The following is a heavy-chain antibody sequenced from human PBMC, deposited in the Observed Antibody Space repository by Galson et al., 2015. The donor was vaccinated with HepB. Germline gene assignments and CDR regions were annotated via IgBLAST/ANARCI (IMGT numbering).Heavy chain of an antibody. CDR1: GYTFTSYG. J-gene: IGHJ6*02. CDR3: AREGDLPAGINCSSTSCYSPLYYYYYYGMDV. Sequence: SVKVSCKASGYTFTSYGISWVRQAPGQGLEWMGWISAYNGNTNYAQKLQGRVTMTTDTSTSTAYMELRSLRSDDTAVYYCAREGDLPAGINCSSTSCYSPLYYYYYYGMDVWGQGTTVTVSS. CDR2: ISAYNGNT. V-gene: IGHV1-18*04. D-gene: IGHD2-2*01.